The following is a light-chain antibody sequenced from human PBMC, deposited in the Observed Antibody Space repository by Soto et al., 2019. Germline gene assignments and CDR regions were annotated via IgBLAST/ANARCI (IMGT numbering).Light chain of an antibody. Sequence: QSVLTQPPSASGSPGQSVTISCTGTSSDVGGYNFVSWYQQHPGKAPKLMIYEVSERPSGVPDRFSGSKSGNTASLTVSGLQAEDEAEYYCSSYAGSNIVVFGGGTKLTVL. CDR2: EVS. CDR1: SSDVGGYNF. V-gene: IGLV2-8*01. J-gene: IGLJ2*01. CDR3: SSYAGSNIVV.